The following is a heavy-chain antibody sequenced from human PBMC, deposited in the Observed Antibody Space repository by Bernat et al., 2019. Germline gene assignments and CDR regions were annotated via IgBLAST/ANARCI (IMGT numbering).Heavy chain of an antibody. CDR1: GFTFSSYA. Sequence: QVQLVESGGGVVQPGRSLRLSCAASGFTFSSYAMHWVRQAPGKGLEWVAVISYDGSNKYYADSVKGRFTISRDNSKNTLYLQMNSLRAEDTAVYYCARDYTYYDFWSGYTYYMDVWGKGTTVTVSS. CDR3: ARDYTYYDFWSGYTYYMDV. J-gene: IGHJ6*03. D-gene: IGHD3-3*01. V-gene: IGHV3-30*01. CDR2: ISYDGSNK.